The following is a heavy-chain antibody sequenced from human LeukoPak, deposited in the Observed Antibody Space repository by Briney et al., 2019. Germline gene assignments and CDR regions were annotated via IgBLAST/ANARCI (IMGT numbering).Heavy chain of an antibody. J-gene: IGHJ4*02. CDR2: ISGSGGNT. Sequence: GGSLRLSCSASGFAFSGFAMGWVRQAPGKGLEWVSSISGSGGNTYYADSVEGRFTVSRDNSKNTLYLQMNSLRAEDTALYYCARGRGGDYVPSRFDYWGQGTPVTVSS. V-gene: IGHV3-23*01. D-gene: IGHD4-17*01. CDR3: ARGRGGDYVPSRFDY. CDR1: GFAFSGFA.